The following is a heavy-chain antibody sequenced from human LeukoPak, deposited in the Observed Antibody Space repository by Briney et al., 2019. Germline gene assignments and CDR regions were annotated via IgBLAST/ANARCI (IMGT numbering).Heavy chain of an antibody. Sequence: GGSLRLSCAASGFTFSTYEMNWVRQAPGKGLEWVSHISGSGGAIYYADSVKGRFTISRDNAKNSLYLQMNSLRAEDTAVYYCARRYCSSTTYTLDYWGQGTLVTVSS. CDR3: ARRYCSSTTYTLDY. D-gene: IGHD2-2*01. V-gene: IGHV3-48*03. CDR1: GFTFSTYE. CDR2: ISGSGGAI. J-gene: IGHJ4*02.